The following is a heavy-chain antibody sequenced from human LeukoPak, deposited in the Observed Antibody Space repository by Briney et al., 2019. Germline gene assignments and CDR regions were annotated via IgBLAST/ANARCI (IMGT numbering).Heavy chain of an antibody. Sequence: SETLSLTCTVSGGSISSSSYYWGWIRQPPGKGLEWIGSIYYSGSTYYNPSLKSRVTISVDTSKNQFSLKLSSVTAADTAVYYCARVKGDSSGYPLYYYYYMDVWGKGTTVTVSS. CDR3: ARVKGDSSGYPLYYYYYMDV. CDR1: GGSISSSSYY. J-gene: IGHJ6*03. V-gene: IGHV4-39*07. CDR2: IYYSGST. D-gene: IGHD3-22*01.